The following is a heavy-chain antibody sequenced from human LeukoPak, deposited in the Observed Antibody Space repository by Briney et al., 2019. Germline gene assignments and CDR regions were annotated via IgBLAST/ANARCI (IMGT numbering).Heavy chain of an antibody. CDR1: GFTFSSYV. CDR3: ASPVAGTSDAFDI. CDR2: ISSSGSTI. D-gene: IGHD6-19*01. J-gene: IGHJ3*02. Sequence: KAGGSLRLSCAASGFTFSSYVMTWVRQAPGKGLEWVSAISSSGSTIYYADSVKGRFTISRDNAKNSLYLQMNSLRAEDTAVYYCASPVAGTSDAFDIWGQGTMVTVSS. V-gene: IGHV3-21*04.